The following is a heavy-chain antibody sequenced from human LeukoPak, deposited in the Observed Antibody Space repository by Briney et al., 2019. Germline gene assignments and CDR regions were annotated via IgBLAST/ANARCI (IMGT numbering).Heavy chain of an antibody. CDR3: ARVGSGWYGYFDY. J-gene: IGHJ4*02. V-gene: IGHV1-8*01. CDR1: GYTFTSYD. D-gene: IGHD6-19*01. Sequence: GSVKVSCKASGYTFTSYDINWVRQATGQGLEWMGWMNPNSGNTGYAQKFQGRVTMTRDMSTSTVYMELSSLRSEDTAVYYCARVGSGWYGYFDYWGQGTLVTVSS. CDR2: MNPNSGNT.